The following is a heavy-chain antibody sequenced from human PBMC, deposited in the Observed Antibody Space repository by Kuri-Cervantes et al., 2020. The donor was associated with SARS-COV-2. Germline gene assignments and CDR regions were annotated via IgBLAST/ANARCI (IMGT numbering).Heavy chain of an antibody. CDR1: GFTFSSYA. J-gene: IGHJ4*02. Sequence: GESLKISCAASGFTFSSYAMHWVRQAPGKGLEWVAVITYDGHNEYHAATAKGRFTISRDNSRKTLYLQMDSLRTGDTGGYYCARGSASAWDPPENWGQGTLVTCYS. V-gene: IGHV3-30*04. D-gene: IGHD1-26*01. CDR2: ITYDGHNE. CDR3: ARGSASAWDPPEN.